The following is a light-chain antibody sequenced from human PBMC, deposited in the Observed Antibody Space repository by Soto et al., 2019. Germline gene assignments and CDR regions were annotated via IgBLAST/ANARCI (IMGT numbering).Light chain of an antibody. Sequence: ETVMTQSPASLSVSAGERATLSCRASHSIKNNLAWYQQKPGQAPRLLIYGASTRATGIPARFSGSGSGTEFTLTISSLQSEDFAVYYCQQYNDWPPITFGQGTRLEIK. CDR3: QQYNDWPPIT. CDR2: GAS. J-gene: IGKJ5*01. CDR1: HSIKNN. V-gene: IGKV3-15*01.